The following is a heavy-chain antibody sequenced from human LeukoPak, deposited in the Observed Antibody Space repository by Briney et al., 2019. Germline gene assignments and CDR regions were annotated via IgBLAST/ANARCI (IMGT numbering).Heavy chain of an antibody. CDR3: ARGRSMVRGVDYDY. J-gene: IGHJ4*02. CDR2: IYYSGST. D-gene: IGHD3-10*01. CDR1: GGSISGSNYF. V-gene: IGHV4-39*07. Sequence: SETLSLTCTVSGGSISGSNYFWGWIRQPPGKGLEWIGSIYYSGSTYYNPSLKSRVTISVDTSKNQFSLKLSSVTAADTAVYYCARGRSMVRGVDYDYWGQGTLVTVSS.